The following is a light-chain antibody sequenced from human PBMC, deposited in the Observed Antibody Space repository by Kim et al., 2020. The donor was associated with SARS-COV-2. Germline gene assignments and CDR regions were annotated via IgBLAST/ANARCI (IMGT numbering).Light chain of an antibody. CDR1: QNIRNS. CDR3: CHDSGYPIT. J-gene: IGKJ5*01. CDR2: GAS. V-gene: IGKV1-16*01. Sequence: DIQMTQSPSSLSASVGDRVTITCQASQNIRNSLAWFQQKPGKAPKSLIYGASTLQSGVPSRFSGGGSGTDFTLTISSLQPEDFAIYFCCHDSGYPITFGQGTRLEIK.